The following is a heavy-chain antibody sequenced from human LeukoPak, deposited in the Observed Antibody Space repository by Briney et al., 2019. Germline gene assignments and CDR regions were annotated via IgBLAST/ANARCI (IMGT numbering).Heavy chain of an antibody. J-gene: IGHJ4*02. CDR2: ISYDGSNK. Sequence: PGRSLRLSCAASGFTFSSYAMHWVRQAPGKGLEWVAVISYDGSNKYYADSVKGRFTISRDNSKNTLYLQMNSLRAEDTAVYYCAVQYYDFWSGYSAQDQYWGQGTLVTVSS. V-gene: IGHV3-30-3*01. CDR1: GFTFSSYA. CDR3: AVQYYDFWSGYSAQDQY. D-gene: IGHD3-3*01.